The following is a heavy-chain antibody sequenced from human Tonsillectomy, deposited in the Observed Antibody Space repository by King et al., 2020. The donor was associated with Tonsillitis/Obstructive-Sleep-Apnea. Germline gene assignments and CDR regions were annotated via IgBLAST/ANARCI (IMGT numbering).Heavy chain of an antibody. V-gene: IGHV1-2*02. Sequence: QVQLVESGAEAKKPGASVKVSCKASGYTFTGYYMHWVRQAPGQGLEWMGWINPNSGGTNYAQKFQGRVTMTRDTSISTAYMELSRLRSDDTAVYYCARGTLIAAAPAYVYGMDVWGQGTTVTVSS. CDR2: INPNSGGT. J-gene: IGHJ6*02. CDR3: ARGTLIAAAPAYVYGMDV. D-gene: IGHD6-13*01. CDR1: GYTFTGYY.